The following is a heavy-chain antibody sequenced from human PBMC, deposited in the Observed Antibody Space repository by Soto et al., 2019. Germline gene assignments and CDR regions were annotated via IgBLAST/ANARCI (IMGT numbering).Heavy chain of an antibody. CDR2: IYYSGST. CDR3: ARHPRGNSGLLPDAFDI. Sequence: SETLSLTCTVSGGSISSSSYYWGWIRQPPGKGLEWIGSIYYSGSTYYNPSLKSRVTISVDTSKNQFSLKLSSVTAADTAVYYCARHPRGNSGLLPDAFDIWGQGTMVTVSS. J-gene: IGHJ3*02. CDR1: GGSISSSSYY. V-gene: IGHV4-39*01. D-gene: IGHD5-12*01.